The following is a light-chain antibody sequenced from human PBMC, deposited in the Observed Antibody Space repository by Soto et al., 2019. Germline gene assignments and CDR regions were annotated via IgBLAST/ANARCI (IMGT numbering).Light chain of an antibody. V-gene: IGKV1-5*01. CDR1: QSISSW. CDR2: DAF. J-gene: IGKJ4*01. Sequence: DIQMTQSPSTLSATAGDRVTITCRASQSISSWLAWYQHKPGKAPKLLIYDAFSLESGVPSRFSGSRSGTEFTLTISSLQPDDYATYYCQQYNSYSPLTFGGGTKVDI. CDR3: QQYNSYSPLT.